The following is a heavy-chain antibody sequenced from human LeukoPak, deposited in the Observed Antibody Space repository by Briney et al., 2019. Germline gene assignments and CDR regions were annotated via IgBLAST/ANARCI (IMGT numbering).Heavy chain of an antibody. CDR2: ISSSGSTI. Sequence: PGGSLRLSCAASGFTFSDYYMSWIRQAPGKGLEWVSYISSSGSTIYYADSVKGRFTISRDNAKNSLYLQMNSLRAEDTAVYYCARDMIVVPAADYYMDVWGKGTTVTVSS. CDR1: GFTFSDYY. D-gene: IGHD2-2*01. CDR3: ARDMIVVPAADYYMDV. V-gene: IGHV3-11*04. J-gene: IGHJ6*03.